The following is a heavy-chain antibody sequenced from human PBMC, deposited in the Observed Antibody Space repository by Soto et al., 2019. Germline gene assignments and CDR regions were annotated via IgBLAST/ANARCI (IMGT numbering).Heavy chain of an antibody. Sequence: GGSLRLSCAASGFTFSSYGMHWVRQAPGKGLEWVAVISYDGSNKYYADSVKGRFTISRDDAKNSLYLQMNSLRAEDTAVYYCAREWSEHDAFDIWGQGTMVTVSS. CDR1: GFTFSSYG. CDR3: AREWSEHDAFDI. J-gene: IGHJ3*02. CDR2: ISYDGSNK. D-gene: IGHD2-8*01. V-gene: IGHV3-30*03.